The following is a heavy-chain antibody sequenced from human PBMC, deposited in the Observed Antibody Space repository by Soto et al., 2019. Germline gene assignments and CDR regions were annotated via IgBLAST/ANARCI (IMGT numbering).Heavy chain of an antibody. J-gene: IGHJ4*02. V-gene: IGHV1-3*05. Sequence: QVQLVQSGAEEKKPGASVKVSCKASGYTFTSYAMHWVRQAPGQRLEWMGWINAGNGNTKYSQKFQGRVTITRDTSASTAYMELSSLRSEDTAVYYCARDVQTDTAMVAGDYWGQGTLVTVSS. CDR3: ARDVQTDTAMVAGDY. D-gene: IGHD5-18*01. CDR2: INAGNGNT. CDR1: GYTFTSYA.